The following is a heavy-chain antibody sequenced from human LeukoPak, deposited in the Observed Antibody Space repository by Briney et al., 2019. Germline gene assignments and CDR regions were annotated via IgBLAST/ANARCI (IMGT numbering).Heavy chain of an antibody. CDR3: ASLKYSGSYPADY. CDR1: GFTFTKFW. D-gene: IGHD1-26*01. V-gene: IGHV3-7*03. CDR2: IQEDGKKE. J-gene: IGHJ4*02. Sequence: GGSLRLSCEASGFTFTKFWMSWVRQAPGKGLEWVANIQEDGKKENYVDSVRGRFTISRDNAKNSIYLQMNSLRAEDTAVYYCASLKYSGSYPADYWGQGTLVTVSS.